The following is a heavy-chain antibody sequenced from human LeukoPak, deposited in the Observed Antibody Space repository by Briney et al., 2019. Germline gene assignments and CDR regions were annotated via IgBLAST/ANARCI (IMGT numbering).Heavy chain of an antibody. D-gene: IGHD1-26*01. CDR2: ISWNSDSI. J-gene: IGHJ4*02. CDR3: ARDSGTYYPIFDC. Sequence: PGGSLRLSCAASGFTFENYAMHWVRQAPGKGLEWVSGISWNSDSIGYADSVKGRFTISRDNAKSSLYLQMNSLRAEDTALYYCARDSGTYYPIFDCWGQGALVTVSS. CDR1: GFTFENYA. V-gene: IGHV3-9*01.